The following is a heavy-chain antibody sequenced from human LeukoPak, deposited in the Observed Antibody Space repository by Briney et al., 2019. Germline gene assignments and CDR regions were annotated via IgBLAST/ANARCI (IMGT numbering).Heavy chain of an antibody. V-gene: IGHV3-48*03. CDR1: GFTFSSYE. J-gene: IGHJ4*02. D-gene: IGHD4-17*01. CDR3: ARLTTMTTTGGPFDY. Sequence: GGSPRLSCAASGFTFSSYEMNWVRHAPGKGLEWVSYTTSSGNTIYYADSVKGRFTISRDNAKNSLYLQMNSLRAEDTAVYYCARLTTMTTTGGPFDYWGQGTLVTVSS. CDR2: TTSSGNTI.